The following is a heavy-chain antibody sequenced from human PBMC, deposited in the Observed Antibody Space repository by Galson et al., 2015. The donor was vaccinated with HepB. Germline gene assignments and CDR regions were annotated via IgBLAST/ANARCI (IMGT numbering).Heavy chain of an antibody. D-gene: IGHD5-12*01. V-gene: IGHV3-7*04. CDR1: GLTFSSYW. CDR3: ARARGYSGYDFRRMAFDI. Sequence: SLRLSCAASGLTFSSYWMSWVRQAPGKGLEWVANIKQDGSEKYYVDSVKGRFTISRDNSKNTLYLQMNSLRAEDTAVYYCARARGYSGYDFRRMAFDIWGQGTMVTVSS. J-gene: IGHJ3*02. CDR2: IKQDGSEK.